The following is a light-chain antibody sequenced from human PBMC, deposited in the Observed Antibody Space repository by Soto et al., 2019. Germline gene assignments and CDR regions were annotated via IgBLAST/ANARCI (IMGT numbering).Light chain of an antibody. CDR3: QQRINAIT. J-gene: IGKJ5*01. CDR1: QSVGNY. Sequence: EIVLTQSPATLPLSPGERATLSCRASQSVGNYSTWYQQKAGQAPSLPTYDASNRVTGIPARFSGSWSGTDFTLTISSLDPEDFAVYYCQQRINAITFGQGTRLEIK. V-gene: IGKV3-11*01. CDR2: DAS.